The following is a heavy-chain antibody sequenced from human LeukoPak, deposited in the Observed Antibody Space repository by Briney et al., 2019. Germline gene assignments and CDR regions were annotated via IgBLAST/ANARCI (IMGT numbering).Heavy chain of an antibody. CDR1: GFTFTSYE. D-gene: IGHD2-21*01. CDR2: IYPTDSDT. V-gene: IGHV5-51*01. Sequence: GEALKISCKGAGFTFTSYEIAWVSQIPGKGLEKIEIIYPTDSDTRDSPSFQSQVTISSDRSISTAYLQWKNLKASDTAMYYCARGVNRANDFWGQGTVVSVS. CDR3: ARGVNRANDF. J-gene: IGHJ4*02.